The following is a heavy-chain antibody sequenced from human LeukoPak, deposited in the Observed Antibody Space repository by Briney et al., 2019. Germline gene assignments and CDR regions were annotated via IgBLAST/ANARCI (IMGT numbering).Heavy chain of an antibody. J-gene: IGHJ4*02. D-gene: IGHD5-24*01. Sequence: SETLSLTCTVSGGSISSSSYYWGWIRQPPGKGLEWIGSIYYSGSTYYNPSLKSRVTISVDTSKNQFSLKLSSVTAADTAVYYCARLLRDGYNPRPYYFDYWGQGTLVTVSS. V-gene: IGHV4-39*01. CDR1: GGSISSSSYY. CDR2: IYYSGST. CDR3: ARLLRDGYNPRPYYFDY.